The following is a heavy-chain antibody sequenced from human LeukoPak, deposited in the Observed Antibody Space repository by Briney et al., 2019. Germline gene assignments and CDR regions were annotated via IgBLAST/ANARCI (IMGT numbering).Heavy chain of an antibody. CDR2: ISWNSGSI. J-gene: IGHJ4*02. Sequence: PGGSLRLSCAASGFTFSSYAMHWVRQAPGKGLEWVSGISWNSGSIGYADSVKGRFTISRDNAKNSLYLQMNSLRAEDTALYYCAKDMRGGIAAADPFDYWGQGTLVTVSS. CDR3: AKDMRGGIAAADPFDY. D-gene: IGHD6-13*01. CDR1: GFTFSSYA. V-gene: IGHV3-9*01.